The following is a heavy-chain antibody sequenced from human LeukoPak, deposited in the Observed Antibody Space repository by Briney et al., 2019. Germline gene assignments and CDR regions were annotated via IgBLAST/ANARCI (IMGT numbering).Heavy chain of an antibody. D-gene: IGHD6-19*01. CDR3: ARDGRGAVASDY. V-gene: IGHV3-21*01. Sequence: KPGGSLRLSCAASGLTFINYGMTWVREAPGKGLEWVSSISSSSSYIYYADSVKGRLTISRDNAKNSLYLYMNSLRAEDTAVYYCARDGRGAVASDYWGQGTLLTVSS. J-gene: IGHJ4*02. CDR1: GLTFINYG. CDR2: ISSSSSYI.